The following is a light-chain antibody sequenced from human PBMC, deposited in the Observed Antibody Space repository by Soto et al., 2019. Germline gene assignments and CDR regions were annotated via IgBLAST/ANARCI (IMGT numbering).Light chain of an antibody. CDR3: QQYGNWPLT. V-gene: IGKV3D-15*01. CDR1: QDVNIY. Sequence: EIVMTQSPATLSVSPGERATLSCRASQDVNIYLAWYQQKPGQAPRLLISGASTRATGIPARFSGIGSGTEFTLTISSLQSEDVAVYYCQQYGNWPLTFGGGTNVEIK. CDR2: GAS. J-gene: IGKJ4*01.